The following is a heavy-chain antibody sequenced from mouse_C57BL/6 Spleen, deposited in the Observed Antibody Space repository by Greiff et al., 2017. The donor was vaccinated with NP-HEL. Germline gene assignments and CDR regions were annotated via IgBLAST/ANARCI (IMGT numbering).Heavy chain of an antibody. D-gene: IGHD4-1*01. CDR3: ARLTVTYWYFDV. CDR1: GFTFTDYY. Sequence: EVQLVESGGGLVQPGGSLSLSCAASGFTFTDYYMSWVRQPPGKALEWLGFIRNKANGYTTEYSASVKGRFTISRDNSHSILYLQMNALRAEDSATYYCARLTVTYWYFDVWGTGTTVTVSS. V-gene: IGHV7-3*01. J-gene: IGHJ1*03. CDR2: IRNKANGYTT.